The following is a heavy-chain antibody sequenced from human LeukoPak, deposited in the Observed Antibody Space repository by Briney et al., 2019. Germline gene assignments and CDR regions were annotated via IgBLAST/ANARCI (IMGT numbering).Heavy chain of an antibody. D-gene: IGHD3-3*01. J-gene: IGHJ6*03. V-gene: IGHV1-69*13. CDR1: GGTFSSYA. Sequence: SVKVSCKASGGTFSSYAISWVRQAPGQGLEWMGGIIPIFGTANYAQKFQGRVTITADESTSTAYMELSSLRSEDTAVYYCARDHFLEWLQGMDYYYYYMDVWGKGTTDTVSS. CDR3: ARDHFLEWLQGMDYYYYYMDV. CDR2: IIPIFGTA.